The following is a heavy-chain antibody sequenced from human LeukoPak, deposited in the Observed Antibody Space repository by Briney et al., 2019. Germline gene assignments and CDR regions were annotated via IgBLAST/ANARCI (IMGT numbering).Heavy chain of an antibody. J-gene: IGHJ4*02. D-gene: IGHD3-22*01. Sequence: GESLKISCKGSRYSFTSYWIGWVRQMPGKGLEWGVIIYPGDSDTRYSPCFEGQVTISADKSISTAYLHGSSLRAADAAMYYCARLAEMIVVVIPVFDYWGQGPLVPVSS. CDR3: ARLAEMIVVVIPVFDY. CDR1: RYSFTSYW. CDR2: IYPGDSDT. V-gene: IGHV5-51*01.